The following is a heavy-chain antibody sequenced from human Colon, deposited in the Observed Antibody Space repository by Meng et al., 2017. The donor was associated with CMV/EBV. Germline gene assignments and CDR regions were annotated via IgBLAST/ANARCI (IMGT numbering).Heavy chain of an antibody. V-gene: IGHV1-69*04. J-gene: IGHJ5*02. CDR2: IIPILGIA. CDR3: ARDTSTVTTIGSNWFDP. D-gene: IGHD4-11*01. Sequence: SVKVSCKASGGTFSSYTISWVRQAPGQGLEWIGRIIPILGIANYAQKFQGRVTITADKSTSTAYMELSSLRSEDTAVYYCARDTSTVTTIGSNWFDPWGQGTLVTVSS. CDR1: GGTFSSYT.